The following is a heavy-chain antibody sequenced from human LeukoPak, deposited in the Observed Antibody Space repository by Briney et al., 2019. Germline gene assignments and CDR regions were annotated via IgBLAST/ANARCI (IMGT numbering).Heavy chain of an antibody. CDR2: INSDGSST. D-gene: IGHD6-19*01. J-gene: IGHJ6*03. V-gene: IGHV3-74*01. CDR3: ARVRYSIGFSYYYMDV. CDR1: GFTFSSYW. Sequence: GGSLRLSCAASGFTFSSYWMHWVRQAPGKGLVWVSRINSDGSSTSYADSVKGRFTISRDNAKNTLYLQMNSLRTEDTAVYYRARVRYSIGFSYYYMDVWGKGTTVTVSS.